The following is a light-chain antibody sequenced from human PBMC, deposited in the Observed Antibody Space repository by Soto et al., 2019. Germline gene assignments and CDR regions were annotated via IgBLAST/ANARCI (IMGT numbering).Light chain of an antibody. J-gene: IGKJ3*01. CDR1: HDISSY. CDR3: QQLNSYPRT. Sequence: DIQLTQSPSFLSASVGDRVTITCRASHDISSYLAWYQQTPGKAPKLLIYGASTLQSGVPSRFSGIGSGTEFTLSISRLQPEDFATYFCQQLNSYPRTVGRGTIVDI. V-gene: IGKV1-9*01. CDR2: GAS.